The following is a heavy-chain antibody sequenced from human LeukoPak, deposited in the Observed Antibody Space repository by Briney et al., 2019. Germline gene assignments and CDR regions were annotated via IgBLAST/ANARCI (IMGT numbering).Heavy chain of an antibody. CDR2: INHSGST. D-gene: IGHD2-2*01. CDR1: GGSFSGYY. Sequence: LSETLSLTCAVYGGSFSGYYWSWIRQPPGKGLGWIGEINHSGSTNYNPSLKSRVTISVDTSKNQFSLKLSSVTAADTAVYYCARVRSRAAHFDYWGQGTLVTVSS. CDR3: ARVRSRAAHFDY. J-gene: IGHJ4*02. V-gene: IGHV4-34*01.